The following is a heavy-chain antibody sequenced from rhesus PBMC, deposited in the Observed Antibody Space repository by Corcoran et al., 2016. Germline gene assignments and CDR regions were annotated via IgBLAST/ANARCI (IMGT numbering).Heavy chain of an antibody. J-gene: IGHJ4*01. CDR3: ASGGYGSYLTTDYFDY. V-gene: IGHV4-169*02. Sequence: QLQLQESGPGLVKPSETLSVTCAVSGGSISSSYWSWIRQAPGKGLAWIGYIYGSGSSTHHNPPLKSRVTLSVYTSKNQLSLKLSSVTAADTAVYYCASGGYGSYLTTDYFDYWGQGVLVIVSS. CDR1: GGSISSSY. CDR2: IYGSGSST. D-gene: IGHD4-4*01.